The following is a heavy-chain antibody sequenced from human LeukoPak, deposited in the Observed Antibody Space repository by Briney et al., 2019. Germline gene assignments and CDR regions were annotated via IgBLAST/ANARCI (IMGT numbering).Heavy chain of an antibody. CDR2: TSYDGSDK. CDR1: GFTFSSYG. CDR3: AKDWSDLDY. V-gene: IGHV3-30*18. J-gene: IGHJ4*02. Sequence: QAGGSLRLSCAASGFTFSSYGMHWVRQAPGKGLEWVAVTSYDGSDKYYADSVKGRFTISRDSPKKTLYLQMNSLRAEDTAVYYCAKDWSDLDYWGQGTLVTVSS. D-gene: IGHD3-3*01.